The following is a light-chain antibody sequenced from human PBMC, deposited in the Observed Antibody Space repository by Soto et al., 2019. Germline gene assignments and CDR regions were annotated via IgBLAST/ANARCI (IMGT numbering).Light chain of an antibody. Sequence: IQMTQSPSTLSASVGDRVTITCRASQSISSWLAWYQQKPGKAPKLLIYDASSLESGVPSRFSGSGSGTEFTLTISRLEPEDFATYYCQQYETFSGTFGPGTKVDI. J-gene: IGKJ1*01. CDR3: QQYETFSGT. CDR1: QSISSW. V-gene: IGKV1-5*01. CDR2: DAS.